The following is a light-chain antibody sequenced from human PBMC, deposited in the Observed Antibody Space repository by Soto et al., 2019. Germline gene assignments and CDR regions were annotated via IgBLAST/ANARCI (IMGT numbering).Light chain of an antibody. CDR2: GVT. Sequence: QSALTQPASVSGSPGQSITMSCTGTSSDVGGYNYVSWYQQHPGKAPKLMIYGVTNRPSGVSNRFSGSKSGNTASLTISGLQAEDDADYYCTSYTSITTYDFGTGTKVTVL. CDR3: TSYTSITTYD. CDR1: SSDVGGYNY. J-gene: IGLJ1*01. V-gene: IGLV2-14*01.